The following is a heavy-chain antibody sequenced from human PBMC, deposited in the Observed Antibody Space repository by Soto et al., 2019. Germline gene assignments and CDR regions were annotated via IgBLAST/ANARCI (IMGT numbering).Heavy chain of an antibody. D-gene: IGHD3-3*01. CDR2: ISSSSSYI. J-gene: IGHJ6*02. CDR1: GFTFSSYS. V-gene: IGHV3-21*01. Sequence: GGSLRLSCAASGFTFSSYSMNWVRRAPGKGLEWVSSISSSSSYIYYADSVKGRFTISRDNAKNSLYLQMNSLRAEDTAVYYCARDPHGTIPMDVWGQGTTVTVSS. CDR3: ARDPHGTIPMDV.